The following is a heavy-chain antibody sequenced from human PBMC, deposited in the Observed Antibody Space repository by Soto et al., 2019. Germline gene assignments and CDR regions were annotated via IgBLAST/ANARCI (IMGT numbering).Heavy chain of an antibody. Sequence: EVQLLESGGGLVQPGGSLRLSCAASGFTFSSYAMNWVRQAPGKGLEWVSAISGSGGSTFYADSMKGRFTISRDNSKNTLSLEVNSLRAEDTAVDYCAKEAHHYYYYYGMDVWGQGTTVTVSS. V-gene: IGHV3-23*01. CDR2: ISGSGGST. CDR3: AKEAHHYYYYYGMDV. CDR1: GFTFSSYA. J-gene: IGHJ6*02.